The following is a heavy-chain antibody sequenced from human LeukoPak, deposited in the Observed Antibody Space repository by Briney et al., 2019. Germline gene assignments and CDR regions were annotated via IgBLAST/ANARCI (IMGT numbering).Heavy chain of an antibody. CDR1: GSTFSSYS. CDR2: ISSSGSTL. J-gene: IGHJ4*02. Sequence: TGGSLRLSCAASGSTFSSYSMNWVRQPPGKGLEWISYISSSGSTLDYTDSVKGRFTISRDNANNSVSLQMNSLRAEDTAVYYCARSEKNYDFWTGEDYWGQGTLVTVSS. D-gene: IGHD3-3*01. CDR3: ARSEKNYDFWTGEDY. V-gene: IGHV3-48*04.